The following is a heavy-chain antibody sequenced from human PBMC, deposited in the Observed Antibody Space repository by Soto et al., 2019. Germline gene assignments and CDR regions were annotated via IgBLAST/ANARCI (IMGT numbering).Heavy chain of an antibody. V-gene: IGHV1-3*01. D-gene: IGHD2-2*02. CDR2: INAGNGNT. CDR3: ARVVEVPAAIYFDY. J-gene: IGHJ4*02. CDR1: GYTFTSYA. Sequence: PRPPVKVSCKASGYTFTSYAMHWVRQAPGQRLEWMGWINAGNGNTKYSQKFQGRVTITRDTSASTAYMELSSLRSEDTAVYYCARVVEVPAAIYFDYWGQGTLVTVSS.